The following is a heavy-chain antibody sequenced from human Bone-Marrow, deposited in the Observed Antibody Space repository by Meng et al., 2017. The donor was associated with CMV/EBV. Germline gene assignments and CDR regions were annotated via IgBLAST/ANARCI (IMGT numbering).Heavy chain of an antibody. CDR1: RFTFSSYS. D-gene: IGHD1-26*01. V-gene: IGHV3-48*04. Sequence: GGSLRLSCAASRFTFSSYSMNWVRQAPGKGLEWISYISSSSGTIYYADSVKGRFTISRDNAKNSLYLQMNSLRVEDTAVYFCARGGGTYSGDYWGQGTLVTVSS. CDR3: ARGGGTYSGDY. CDR2: ISSSSGTI. J-gene: IGHJ4*02.